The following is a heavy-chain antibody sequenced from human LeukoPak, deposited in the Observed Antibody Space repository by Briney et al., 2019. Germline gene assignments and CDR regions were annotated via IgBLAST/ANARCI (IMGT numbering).Heavy chain of an antibody. J-gene: IGHJ1*01. CDR1: GFTFSSYW. Sequence: GGSLRLSCVAPGFTFSSYWMHWVRQAPGKGLVWVSRINTDGSTTSYADSVKGRFTISRDNAKNTLYLQMNSLRAEDTAVYYCARDSLPRVFLPGGYFQHWGQGTLVTVSS. V-gene: IGHV3-74*01. CDR2: INTDGSTT. D-gene: IGHD3-10*01. CDR3: ARDSLPRVFLPGGYFQH.